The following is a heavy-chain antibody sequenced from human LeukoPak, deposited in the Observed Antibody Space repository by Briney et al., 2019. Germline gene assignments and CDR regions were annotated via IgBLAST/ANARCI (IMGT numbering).Heavy chain of an antibody. D-gene: IGHD3-10*01. V-gene: IGHV4-39*01. J-gene: IGHJ4*02. CDR1: GVYFSSSGCY. CDR2: IFYTGNT. CDR3: ARVRASLEWDSGSFPDY. Sequence: SETLSLTCSVSGVYFSSSGCYWGWIRQPPGKGLEWIGSIFYTGNTYYNPSLKSRITISADTSKNQFSLELRFVTAADPAVYYCARVRASLEWDSGSFPDYWGQGTLVTVSS.